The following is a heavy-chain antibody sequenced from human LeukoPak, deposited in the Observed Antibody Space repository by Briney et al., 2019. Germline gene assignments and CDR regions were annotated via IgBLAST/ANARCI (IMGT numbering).Heavy chain of an antibody. CDR3: ARDRDTGYDCGY. J-gene: IGHJ4*02. CDR1: GYSFTNYG. V-gene: IGHV1-18*04. D-gene: IGHD5-12*01. CDR2: LNTYSGNT. Sequence: ASVKVSCKASGYSFTNYGISWVRQAPGQGLEWVGGLNTYSGNTNYAQKFQGRVTMTTDTSTSTVFMEMRSLRADDTDVYFCARDRDTGYDCGYWGEGTLVTVSS.